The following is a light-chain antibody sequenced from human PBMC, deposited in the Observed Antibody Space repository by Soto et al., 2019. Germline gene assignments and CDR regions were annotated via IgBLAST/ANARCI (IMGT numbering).Light chain of an antibody. Sequence: SALTQPASVSGSPGQSITISCTGTSSDVGSYNLVSWYQQHPGKAPKLMIYEGSKRPSGVSNRFAGYKSDNTSTLTISGLQAEDEDDYYCCSFAGSSTSFGAGTKLTVL. CDR2: EGS. V-gene: IGLV2-23*01. J-gene: IGLJ1*01. CDR1: SSDVGSYNL. CDR3: CSFAGSSTS.